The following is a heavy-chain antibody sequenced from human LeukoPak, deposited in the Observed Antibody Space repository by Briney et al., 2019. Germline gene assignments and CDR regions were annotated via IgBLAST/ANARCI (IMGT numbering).Heavy chain of an antibody. CDR2: IYTSGST. Sequence: SETLSLTCTVSGGSSSSYYWSWIRQPPGKGLEWIGYIYTSGSTNYNPSLKSRVTISVDTSKNQFSLKLSSVTAADTAVYYCARISRGVAPRAYYYYYMDVWGKGTTVTVSS. D-gene: IGHD2-15*01. CDR3: ARISRGVAPRAYYYYYMDV. CDR1: GGSSSSYY. V-gene: IGHV4-4*09. J-gene: IGHJ6*03.